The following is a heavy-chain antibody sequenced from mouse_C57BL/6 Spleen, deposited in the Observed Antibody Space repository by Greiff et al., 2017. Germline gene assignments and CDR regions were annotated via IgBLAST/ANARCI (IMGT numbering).Heavy chain of an antibody. CDR2: IHPNSGST. Sequence: QVQLQQPGAELVKPGASVKLSCKASGYTFTSYWMHWVKQRPGQGLEWIGLIHPNSGSTNYNEKFKSKATLTVDKSSSTAYMQLSSLTSEDSAVYYCARRYSNYGYFDGGGTGTTVTVSS. CDR1: GYTFTSYW. CDR3: ARRYSNYGYFDG. J-gene: IGHJ1*03. D-gene: IGHD2-5*01. V-gene: IGHV1-64*01.